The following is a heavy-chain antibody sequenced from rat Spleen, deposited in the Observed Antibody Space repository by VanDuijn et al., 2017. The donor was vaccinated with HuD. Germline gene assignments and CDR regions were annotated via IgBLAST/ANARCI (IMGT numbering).Heavy chain of an antibody. D-gene: IGHD1-2*01. V-gene: IGHV5-31*01. Sequence: EVQRVESGGGLVQPGRSLKLSCVASGFAFNNYWMTWIRQAPGKGLECFASITNTVGSTYYPDPVKGRFTISRDNAKSTLYLQMNSLRSEDTATYYCARAYSNYIGPLYNWFAYWGQGTLVTVSS. CDR2: ITNTVGST. CDR3: ARAYSNYIGPLYNWFAY. J-gene: IGHJ3*01. CDR1: GFAFNNYW.